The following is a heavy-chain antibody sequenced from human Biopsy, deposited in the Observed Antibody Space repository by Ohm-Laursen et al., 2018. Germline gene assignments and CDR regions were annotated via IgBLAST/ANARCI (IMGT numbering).Heavy chain of an antibody. J-gene: IGHJ4*02. CDR1: GGPSTNYA. D-gene: IGHD3-3*01. Sequence: SVKVSCKASGGPSTNYAFSWVRQAPGQGLEWVGRIVPILGHLNYAQRFQGRVSITADKSTTYVYMELSRLTSGDTAVYYCAADADGYYTEFDYWGPGTLVTVSS. CDR2: IVPILGHL. CDR3: AADADGYYTEFDY. V-gene: IGHV1-69*04.